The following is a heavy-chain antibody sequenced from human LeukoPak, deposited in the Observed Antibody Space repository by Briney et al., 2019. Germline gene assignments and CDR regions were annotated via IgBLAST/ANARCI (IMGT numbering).Heavy chain of an antibody. V-gene: IGHV1-8*01. J-gene: IGHJ5*02. CDR2: MNPNSGNT. CDR3: ARGFPRYCSGGSCYRWFDP. Sequence: ASVKVSCKASGYTFTSYGINWVRQATGQGLEWMGWMNPNSGNTGYAQKFQGRVTITRNTSISTAYMELSSLRSEDTAVYYCARGFPRYCSGGSCYRWFDPWGQGTLVTVSS. D-gene: IGHD2-15*01. CDR1: GYTFTSYG.